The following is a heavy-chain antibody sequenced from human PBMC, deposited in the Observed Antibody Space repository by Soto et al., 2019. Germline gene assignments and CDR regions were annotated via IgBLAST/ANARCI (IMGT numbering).Heavy chain of an antibody. CDR2: INHSGST. J-gene: IGHJ5*02. CDR3: ARSELLWFGETPYNWFDP. V-gene: IGHV4-34*01. Sequence: SETLSLTCAVYGGSFSGYYWSWIRQPPGKGLEWIGEINHSGSTNYNPSLKSRVTISVDTSKNQFSLKLSSVTAADTAVYYCARSELLWFGETPYNWFDPWGQVTLVT. CDR1: GGSFSGYY. D-gene: IGHD3-10*01.